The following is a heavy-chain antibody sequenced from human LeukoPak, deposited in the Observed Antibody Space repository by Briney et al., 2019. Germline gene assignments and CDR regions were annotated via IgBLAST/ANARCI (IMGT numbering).Heavy chain of an antibody. CDR1: GFILTNYF. CDR3: ATDRGWRTGGYYLYYFEY. J-gene: IGHJ4*02. V-gene: IGHV3-7*01. Sequence: GSLRLSCAASGFILTNYFMSWVRQAPGKGLEWVASIKHDGSEKYYVDPVRGRFTISRDNTMNSLYLQMSSLRAEDTAVYYCATDRGWRTGGYYLYYFEYWGQGTLVTYSS. D-gene: IGHD3-3*01. CDR2: IKHDGSEK.